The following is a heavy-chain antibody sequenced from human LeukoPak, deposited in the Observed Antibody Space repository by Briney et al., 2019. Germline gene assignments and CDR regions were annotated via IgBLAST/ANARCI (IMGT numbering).Heavy chain of an antibody. D-gene: IGHD5-18*01. CDR1: GYTFTSYG. J-gene: IGHJ4*02. CDR3: ARSTAMVSRYYFDY. V-gene: IGHV1-18*01. Sequence: GASVKASCKASGYTFTSYGISWVRQAPGQGLEWMGWISAYNGNTNYAQKLQGRVTMTTDTSTSTAYMELRSLRSDDTAVYYCARSTAMVSRYYFDYWGQGTLVTVSS. CDR2: ISAYNGNT.